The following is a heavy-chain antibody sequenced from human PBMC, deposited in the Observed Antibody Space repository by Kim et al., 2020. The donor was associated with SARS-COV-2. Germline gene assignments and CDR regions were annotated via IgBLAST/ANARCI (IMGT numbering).Heavy chain of an antibody. D-gene: IGHD6-13*01. Sequence: ASVKVSCKASGYTFTAYYIHWVRQTPGQGLEWMGRINPNSGSTTFAQNFEGRVTMTRDRSITTAFLEVTGLTSDDTAVYYCAKEGGAGTRAFDIWGPGTKVTV. V-gene: IGHV1-2*06. CDR3: AKEGGAGTRAFDI. CDR2: INPNSGST. CDR1: GYTFTAYY. J-gene: IGHJ3*02.